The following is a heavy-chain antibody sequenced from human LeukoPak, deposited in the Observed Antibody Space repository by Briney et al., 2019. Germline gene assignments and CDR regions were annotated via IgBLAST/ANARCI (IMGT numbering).Heavy chain of an antibody. J-gene: IGHJ4*02. CDR3: ARDRSGSYYKTIIDY. CDR2: IYYSGST. V-gene: IGHV4-39*07. D-gene: IGHD3-10*01. Sequence: PSETLSLTCTVSGGSISSSSYYWGWIRQPPGKGLEWIGSIYYSGSTYYNPSLKSRVTISVDTSKNQFSLKLSSVTAADTTVYYCARDRSGSYYKTIIDYWGQGTLVTVSS. CDR1: GGSISSSSYY.